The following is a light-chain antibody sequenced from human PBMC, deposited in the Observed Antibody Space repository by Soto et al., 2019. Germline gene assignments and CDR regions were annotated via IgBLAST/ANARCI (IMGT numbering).Light chain of an antibody. CDR3: QHYGPSPGMYT. J-gene: IGKJ2*01. CDR1: QSVSSSY. V-gene: IGKV3-20*01. CDR2: GVS. Sequence: EIVLTQSPGTLSLSPGERATLSCRASQSVSSSYLAWYQQKPGQAPRLLIFGVSSRATGIPDRFSGSGSGTDFTLTISRRGLKDFAVYYCQHYGPSPGMYTFGQGTKLEIK.